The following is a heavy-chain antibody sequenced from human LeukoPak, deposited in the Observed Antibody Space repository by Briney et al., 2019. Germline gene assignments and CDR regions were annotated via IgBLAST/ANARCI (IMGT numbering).Heavy chain of an antibody. CDR1: GFTFSSYW. J-gene: IGHJ4*02. CDR2: IKQDGSEK. CDR3: ARPTDSSGWDLDY. Sequence: GGSLRPSCAASGFTFSSYWMSWVRQAPGKGLEWVANIKQDGSEKYYVDSVKGRFTISRDNAKNSLYLQMNSLRAEDTAVYYCARPTDSSGWDLDYWGQGTLVTVSS. D-gene: IGHD6-19*01. V-gene: IGHV3-7*04.